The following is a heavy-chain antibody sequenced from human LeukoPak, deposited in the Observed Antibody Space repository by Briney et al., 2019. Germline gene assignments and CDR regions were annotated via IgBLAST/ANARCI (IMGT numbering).Heavy chain of an antibody. CDR2: IYPGDSDT. D-gene: IGHD3-10*01. V-gene: IGHV5-51*01. J-gene: IGHJ4*02. CDR1: GYRFTSYW. Sequence: GESLKISCKGSGYRFTSYWIGWVRPMPGKGLEWMGIIYPGDSDTRYSPSFQGQVPISADKSISTAYLQWSSLKASDTAMDYWARRGKNYGSGSYFLFDYWGQGTLVTVSS. CDR3: ARRGKNYGSGSYFLFDY.